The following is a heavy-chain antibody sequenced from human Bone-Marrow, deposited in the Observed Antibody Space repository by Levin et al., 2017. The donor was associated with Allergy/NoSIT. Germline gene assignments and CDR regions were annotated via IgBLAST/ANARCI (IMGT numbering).Heavy chain of an antibody. CDR2: ISAYNGNT. CDR1: GYTFTRYG. V-gene: IGHV1-18*01. Sequence: ASVKVSCKASGYTFTRYGISWVRQAPGQGLEWMGWISAYNGNTNYAQQLQGRVTMTTDTSTSTAYMELRSLRSDDTAVYYCARVGFSSSSEYRYGMDVWGQGTTVTVSS. CDR3: ARVGFSSSSEYRYGMDV. D-gene: IGHD6-13*01. J-gene: IGHJ6*02.